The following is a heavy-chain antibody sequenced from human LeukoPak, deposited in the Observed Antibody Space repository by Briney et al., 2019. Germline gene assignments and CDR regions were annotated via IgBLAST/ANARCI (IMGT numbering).Heavy chain of an antibody. D-gene: IGHD3-10*01. Sequence: PGGSLRLSCTVSGFTVSSNSMSWVRQAPGKGLEWVSFIYSGGNTHYSDSVKGRFTISRDNAKNSLYLQMNSLRAEDTSVYHCARLLAYGSGGEAFDYWGQGALVTVSS. CDR3: ARLLAYGSGGEAFDY. CDR2: IYSGGNT. V-gene: IGHV3-53*01. J-gene: IGHJ4*02. CDR1: GFTVSSNS.